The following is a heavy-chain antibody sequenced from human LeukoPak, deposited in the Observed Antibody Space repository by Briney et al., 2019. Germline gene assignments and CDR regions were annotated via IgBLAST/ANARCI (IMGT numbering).Heavy chain of an antibody. CDR3: ARAGGYASSWAY. D-gene: IGHD5-12*01. CDR2: IKQDGSKK. V-gene: IGHV3-7*01. Sequence: LRXSCXXXGXTXSSYWMSWVRQAPGKGLEWVANIKQDGSKKNYVDSVKGRFTISRDNAKNSLDLQMNSLRGEDTAVYYCARAGGYASSWAYWGQGTLVTVSS. CDR1: GXTXSSYW. J-gene: IGHJ4*02.